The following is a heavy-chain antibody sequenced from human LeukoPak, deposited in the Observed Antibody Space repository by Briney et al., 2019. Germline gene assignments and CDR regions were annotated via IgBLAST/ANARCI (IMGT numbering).Heavy chain of an antibody. CDR1: GFTFSSYA. Sequence: QPGGSLRLSCAASGFTFSSYAMSWVRQAPGKGLEWVSAISGSGGSTYYADSVKGRFTISRDNSKNTLYLQMNSLRAEDTAVYYCAKYRQVEPAAIIGGLCDYWGQGTLVTVSS. V-gene: IGHV3-23*01. CDR2: ISGSGGST. CDR3: AKYRQVEPAAIIGGLCDY. J-gene: IGHJ4*02. D-gene: IGHD2-2*02.